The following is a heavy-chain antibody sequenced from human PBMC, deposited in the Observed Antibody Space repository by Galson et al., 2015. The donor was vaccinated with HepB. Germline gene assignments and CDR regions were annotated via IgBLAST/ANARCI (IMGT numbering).Heavy chain of an antibody. J-gene: IGHJ4*02. CDR3: AREMTTVTTLDY. D-gene: IGHD4-17*01. Sequence: LSLTCTVSGGSISSYYWSWIRQPPGKGLEWIGYISYSGTTNYNPSLKSRVTISVDTSKNQFSLKLSSVTAADTAVYYCAREMTTVTTLDYWGQGTLVTVSS. CDR2: ISYSGTT. V-gene: IGHV4-59*01. CDR1: GGSISSYY.